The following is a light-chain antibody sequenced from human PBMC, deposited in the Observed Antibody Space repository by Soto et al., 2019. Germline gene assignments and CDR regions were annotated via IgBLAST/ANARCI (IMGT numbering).Light chain of an antibody. Sequence: QSVLTQPASVSGSPGQSITISCTGTSSDVGGYNYVSWYQHHPGKAPKLMIYDVSNRPSGVSNRFSGSKTGNTASLTISGLPPEHEAVYSCSSYTTSNTRQIVFGTGTKV. J-gene: IGLJ1*01. CDR3: SSYTTSNTRQIV. CDR1: SSDVGGYNY. CDR2: DVS. V-gene: IGLV2-14*03.